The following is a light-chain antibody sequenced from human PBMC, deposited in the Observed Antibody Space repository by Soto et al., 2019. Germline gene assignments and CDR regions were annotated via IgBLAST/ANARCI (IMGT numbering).Light chain of an antibody. V-gene: IGKV3-15*01. Sequence: DKVITHSPSTRSVSPVETATLSFRASQSVRDNLAWYQQKPGQAPRLLIYAASTRATDIPARFSGSGSGTEFTLTISSLQSEDFAIYFCQKYREWPINFGQGTRLEIK. CDR2: AAS. CDR1: QSVRDN. CDR3: QKYREWPIN. J-gene: IGKJ5*01.